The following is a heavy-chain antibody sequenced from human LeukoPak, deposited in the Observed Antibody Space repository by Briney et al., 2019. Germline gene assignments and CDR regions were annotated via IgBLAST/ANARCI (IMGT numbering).Heavy chain of an antibody. CDR3: ARGMHYYDSSGYYAKNYYLDF. CDR1: GYTFTSYA. Sequence: ASVKVSCKASGYTFTSYAMNWVRQAPGQGLEWMGWINTNTGNPTYAQGFTGRFVFSLDTSVSTAYLQISSLKAEDTAVYYCARGMHYYDSSGYYAKNYYLDFWGQGTLVTVSS. D-gene: IGHD3-22*01. V-gene: IGHV7-4-1*02. J-gene: IGHJ4*02. CDR2: INTNTGNP.